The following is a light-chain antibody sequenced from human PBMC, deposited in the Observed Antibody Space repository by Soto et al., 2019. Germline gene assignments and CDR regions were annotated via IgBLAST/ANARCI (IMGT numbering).Light chain of an antibody. CDR2: KAS. CDR1: QSIDTW. V-gene: IGKV1-5*03. J-gene: IGKJ1*01. Sequence: DIQMTQSPSTLSAFVGDTVTITCRASQSIDTWLAWHQQKPGRAPKLLISKASALESGVPSRFSGSGSWTDFTLTIRDVQPDDFAIYYCQQYKSYRAFGQGTKVEI. CDR3: QQYKSYRA.